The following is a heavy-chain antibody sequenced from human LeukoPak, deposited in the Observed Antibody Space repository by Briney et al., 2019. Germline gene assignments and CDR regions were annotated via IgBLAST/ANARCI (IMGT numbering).Heavy chain of an antibody. CDR2: INPSGGST. CDR1: GYTFTSYY. CDR3: AVRVVAGFDY. J-gene: IGHJ4*02. D-gene: IGHD2-15*01. V-gene: IGHV1-46*01. Sequence: PVASVKVSCKASGYTFTSYYMHWVRQAPGQGLEWMGIINPSGGSTSYAQKFQGRVTMTRDTSTSTVYTELSSLRSEDTAVYYCAVRVVAGFDYWGQGTLVTVSS.